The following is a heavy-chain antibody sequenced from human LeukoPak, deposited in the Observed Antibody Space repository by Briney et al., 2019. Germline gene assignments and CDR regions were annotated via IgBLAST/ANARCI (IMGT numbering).Heavy chain of an antibody. CDR1: GYPLTSDA. CDR2: TSVDNGYT. Sequence: GASVKLSCNASGYPLTSDALSWWGRAPGHGLGWLGWTSVDNGYTTYAPNLPGRVTVTPDPASTPTSMWLRKLRTGDTAVCHYTKMVDGHEGYFYYMDVWGIGTTVIVSS. CDR3: TKMVDGHEGYFYYMDV. D-gene: IGHD5-24*01. V-gene: IGHV1-18*01. J-gene: IGHJ6*03.